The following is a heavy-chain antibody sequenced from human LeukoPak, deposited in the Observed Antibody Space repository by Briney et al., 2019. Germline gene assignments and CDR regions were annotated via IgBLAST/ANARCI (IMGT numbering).Heavy chain of an antibody. D-gene: IGHD3-10*01. V-gene: IGHV1-46*01. Sequence: EASVKVSCKASGYTFTSYYMHWVRQAPRQGLEWMGVINPRGGSTSYAQKFQGRVTMTRDTSTYTLYMELSSLRSEDTAVYYCARAPGFGELSPTYWGRGTLVSVSS. CDR1: GYTFTSYY. CDR3: ARAPGFGELSPTY. J-gene: IGHJ4*02. CDR2: INPRGGST.